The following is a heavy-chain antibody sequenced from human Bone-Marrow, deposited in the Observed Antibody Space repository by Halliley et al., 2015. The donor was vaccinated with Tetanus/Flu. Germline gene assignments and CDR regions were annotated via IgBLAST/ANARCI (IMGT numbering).Heavy chain of an antibody. V-gene: IGHV4-61*07. J-gene: IGHJ4*02. CDR3: ARHLPYSSGWSDY. CDR2: IYYRGST. Sequence: LGWIGYIYYRGSTNYNRPLKRRVTISVDTSKNQFSLKLNSVTAADTAVYYCARHLPYSSGWSDYWGQGILVTVSS. D-gene: IGHD6-19*01.